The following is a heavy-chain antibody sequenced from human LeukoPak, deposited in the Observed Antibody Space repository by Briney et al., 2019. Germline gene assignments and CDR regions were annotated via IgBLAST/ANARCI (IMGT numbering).Heavy chain of an antibody. CDR1: GFTFRIHW. CDR2: INLEGSER. J-gene: IGHJ3*02. Sequence: GGSLRLSCVASGFTFRIHWMSWVRQAPGEGLEWVANINLEGSERYYVDSVMGRFTVSRDNAENSLYLQINSLRADDTAVYFCARDSEHSSSFAFDIWGQGTMVTVSS. CDR3: ARDSEHSSSFAFDI. D-gene: IGHD6-13*01. V-gene: IGHV3-7*01.